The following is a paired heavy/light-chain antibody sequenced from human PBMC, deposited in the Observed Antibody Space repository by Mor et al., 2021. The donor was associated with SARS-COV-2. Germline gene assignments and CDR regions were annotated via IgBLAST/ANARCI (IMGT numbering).Heavy chain of an antibody. CDR1: GFTFDDYA. CDR2: ISWNSGSI. V-gene: IGHV3-9*01. CDR3: AKAFGVVIRKGFRVNDAFDI. D-gene: IGHD3-3*01. Sequence: EVQLVESGGGLVQPGRSLRLSCAASGFTFDDYAMHWVRQAPGKGLEWVSGISWNSGSIGYADSVKGRFTISRDNAKNSLYLQMNSLRAEDTALYYCAKAFGVVIRKGFRVNDAFDIWGQGTMVTVSS. J-gene: IGHJ3*02.
Light chain of an antibody. V-gene: IGKV3-20*01. CDR3: QQYGSSPPVL. J-gene: IGKJ4*01. Sequence: EIVLTQSPGTLSLSPGERATLSCRASQSVSSSYLAWYQQKPGQAPRLLIYGASSRATGIPDRFSGSGSGTDFTLTISRLEPEDFAVYYCQQYGSSPPVLFGGGTKVEIK. CDR2: GAS. CDR1: QSVSSSY.